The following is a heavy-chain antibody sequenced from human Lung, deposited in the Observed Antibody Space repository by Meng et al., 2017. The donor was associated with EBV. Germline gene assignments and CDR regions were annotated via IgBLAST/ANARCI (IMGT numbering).Heavy chain of an antibody. V-gene: IGHV7-4-1*02. Sequence: QVQWVKSGSGCKKPGASGKVSCKAPGYTFSTYTINWVRQAHGRGLEWMGWISTNTGTPTYTQGFTGRFVFSLDTSVSTAYLQISSLKAEDTAVYYCARGGNFDPWGQGTLVTVSS. D-gene: IGHD2/OR15-2a*01. CDR3: ARGGNFDP. CDR1: GYTFSTYT. CDR2: ISTNTGTP. J-gene: IGHJ5*02.